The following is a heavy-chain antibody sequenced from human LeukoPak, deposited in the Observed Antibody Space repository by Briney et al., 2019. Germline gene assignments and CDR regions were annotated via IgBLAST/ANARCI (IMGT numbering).Heavy chain of an antibody. CDR1: GFNFISYW. D-gene: IGHD6-6*01. J-gene: IGHJ6*03. CDR2: IKQDGSEK. V-gene: IGHV3-7*01. Sequence: GGSLRLSCAASGFNFISYWMSWVRQAPGKGLECVANIKQDGSEKYYVDSVKGRFTISRDNAKNSLYLQMNSLRAEDTAVYYCARADSSIAARLSRSSIFNYYYYMDIWGKGTTVTVSS. CDR3: ARADSSIAARLSRSSIFNYYYYMDI.